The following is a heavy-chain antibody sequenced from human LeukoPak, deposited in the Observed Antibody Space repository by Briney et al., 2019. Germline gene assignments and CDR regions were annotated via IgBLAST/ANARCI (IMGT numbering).Heavy chain of an antibody. CDR2: IDPNSGDT. J-gene: IGHJ5*02. V-gene: IGHV1-2*06. Sequence: ASVKVSCKASGYTFTAYYIHWVQQAPGQGLEWMGRIDPNSGDTKYAQKFQDRVTMTRDTSMNTAYMEISSLRYDDTAVYYCGRGIQSFDPWGQGTLVTVSS. CDR1: GYTFTAYY. CDR3: GRGIQSFDP.